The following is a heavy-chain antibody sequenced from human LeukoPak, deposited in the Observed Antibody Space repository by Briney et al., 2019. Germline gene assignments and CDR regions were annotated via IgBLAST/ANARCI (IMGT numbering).Heavy chain of an antibody. CDR1: GFTFSSYG. D-gene: IGHD3-3*01. CDR2: ISYDGSNK. CDR3: AKADSYYDFWSGYNY. V-gene: IGHV3-30*18. J-gene: IGHJ4*02. Sequence: GRSLRLSCAASGFTFSSYGMHWVRQAPGKGLEWVAVISYDGSNKYYADSVKGRFTISRDNSKNTLYLQMNSLRAEGTAVYYCAKADSYYDFWSGYNYWGQGTLVTVSS.